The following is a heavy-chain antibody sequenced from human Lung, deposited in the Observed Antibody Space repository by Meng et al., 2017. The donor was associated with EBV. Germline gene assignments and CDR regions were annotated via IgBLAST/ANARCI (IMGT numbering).Heavy chain of an antibody. CDR1: GGSISSGGYY. J-gene: IGHJ4*02. CDR3: ARAVDTGYFDY. V-gene: IGHV4-31*01. D-gene: IGHD5-18*01. CDR2: IYYSGST. Sequence: QVQLQESGPGLVKPSPTLSLTCTVSGGSISSGGYYWSWIRQHPGKSLEWIGYIYYSGSTYYNPSLKSLVSISVDTSNNQFSLKLSSVTAADTAVYYCARAVDTGYFDYWGQGTLVTVSS.